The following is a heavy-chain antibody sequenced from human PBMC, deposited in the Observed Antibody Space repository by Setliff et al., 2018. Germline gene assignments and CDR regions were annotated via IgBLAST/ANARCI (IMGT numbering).Heavy chain of an antibody. CDR3: VREGVDSRSSTDYRYYMDV. Sequence: ASVKVSCKASGYTFTSYGISWVRQVPGQGLEWMGWITIYNGNTNYAQKFQDRVSMTTDASTGTAYMELSSLTSEDTAVYYCVREGVDSRSSTDYRYYMDVWGKGTTVTVSS. CDR2: ITIYNGNT. CDR1: GYTFTSYG. V-gene: IGHV1-18*01. J-gene: IGHJ6*03. D-gene: IGHD3-22*01.